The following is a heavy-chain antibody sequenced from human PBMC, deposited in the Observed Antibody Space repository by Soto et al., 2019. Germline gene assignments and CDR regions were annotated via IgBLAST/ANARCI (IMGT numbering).Heavy chain of an antibody. CDR3: ARARGLVHGIWGYYYGMDV. CDR1: GYSISIGYY. J-gene: IGHJ6*02. Sequence: TSETLSLTCAVSGYSISIGYYWGWIRLPPGKGLEWIGSLPHSGSTSYKPSLKSRVTISVDTSKNQFSLKLSSVTAADTAVYYGARARGLVHGIWGYYYGMDVWGQGTTVTVSS. CDR2: LPHSGST. V-gene: IGHV4-38-2*01. D-gene: IGHD1-20*01.